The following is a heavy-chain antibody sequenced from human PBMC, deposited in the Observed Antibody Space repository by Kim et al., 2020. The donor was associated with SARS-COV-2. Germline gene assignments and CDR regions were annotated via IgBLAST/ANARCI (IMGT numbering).Heavy chain of an antibody. V-gene: IGHV3-48*02. D-gene: IGHD1-26*01. CDR3: ARDYSGLPSLYFDY. Sequence: GGSLRLSCAASGFTFSSYSMNWVRQAPGKGLEWVSYISSSSSTIYYADSVKGRFTISRDNAKNSLYLQMNSLRDEDTAVYYCARDYSGLPSLYFDYWGQGTLVTVSS. CDR1: GFTFSSYS. J-gene: IGHJ4*02. CDR2: ISSSSSTI.